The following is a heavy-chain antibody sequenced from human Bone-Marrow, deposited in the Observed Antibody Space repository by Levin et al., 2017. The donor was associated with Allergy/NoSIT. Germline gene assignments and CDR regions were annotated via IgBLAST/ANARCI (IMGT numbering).Heavy chain of an antibody. V-gene: IGHV4-61*01. CDR3: ARDSCTGGTCYSFSS. Sequence: KASETLSLTCTVSDRSVSSGTYYWNWIRQVPGRGLEWIGYIYYSGTTNYNPSLESRVTISLDTSKNQFSLKLTSVTTADTAVYYCARDSCTGGTCYSFSSWGQGTLVTVSS. D-gene: IGHD2-15*01. CDR2: IYYSGTT. J-gene: IGHJ5*02. CDR1: DRSVSSGTYY.